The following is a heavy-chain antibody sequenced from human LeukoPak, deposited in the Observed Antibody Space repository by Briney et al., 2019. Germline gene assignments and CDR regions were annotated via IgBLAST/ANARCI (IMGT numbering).Heavy chain of an antibody. CDR1: GGSFSGYY. CDR3: ARLDYYDSRGSLWEATEAPAFDY. Sequence: PSETLSLTCAVYGGSFSGYYWSWIRQPPGKGLEWIGEINHSGSTNYNPSLKSRVTMSVDTSKNQFSLKLSSVTAADTAVYYCARLDYYDSRGSLWEATEAPAFDYWGQGTLVTVSS. CDR2: INHSGST. V-gene: IGHV4-34*01. J-gene: IGHJ4*02. D-gene: IGHD3-22*01.